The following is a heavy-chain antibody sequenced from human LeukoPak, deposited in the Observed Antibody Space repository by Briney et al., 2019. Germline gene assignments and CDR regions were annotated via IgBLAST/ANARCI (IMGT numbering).Heavy chain of an antibody. Sequence: SEILSLTCTVSGGSISSSSYYWGWIRQPPGKGLEWIGSIYYSGSTYYNPSLKSRVTISVDTSKNQFSLKLSSVTAADTAVYYCAREFEGQAYYYGSGSGLSAFDIWGQGTMVTVSS. J-gene: IGHJ3*02. D-gene: IGHD3-10*01. CDR2: IYYSGST. V-gene: IGHV4-39*07. CDR1: GGSISSSSYY. CDR3: AREFEGQAYYYGSGSGLSAFDI.